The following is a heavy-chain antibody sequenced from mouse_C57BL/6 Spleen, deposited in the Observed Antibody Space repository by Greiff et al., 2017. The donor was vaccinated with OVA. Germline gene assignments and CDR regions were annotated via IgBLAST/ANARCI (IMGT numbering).Heavy chain of an antibody. D-gene: IGHD2-4*01. CDR3: AREGLRRDYYAMDD. CDR1: GYTFTSYW. CDR2: IYPGSGST. V-gene: IGHV1-55*01. Sequence: VQLQQPGAELVKPGASVKMSCKASGYTFTSYWITWVKQRPGQGLEWIGDIYPGSGSTNYNEKFKSKATLTVDTSSSTAYMQRSSLTSEDSAVYYCAREGLRRDYYAMDDWGQGTSVTVSS. J-gene: IGHJ4*01.